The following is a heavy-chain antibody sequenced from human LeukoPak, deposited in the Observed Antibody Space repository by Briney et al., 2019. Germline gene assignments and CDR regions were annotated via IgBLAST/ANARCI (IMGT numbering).Heavy chain of an antibody. V-gene: IGHV4-31*03. CDR1: GGSISSGGYY. CDR2: IYYSGST. Sequence: PSETLSLTCTVSGGSISSGGYYWSWIRQHPGKGLEWIGYIYYSGSTYYNPSLKSRVTISVDTSKNQFSLKLSSVTAADTAVYYCARGPLRILRFLEWLFPDWGQGTLVTVSS. J-gene: IGHJ4*02. D-gene: IGHD3-3*01. CDR3: ARGPLRILRFLEWLFPD.